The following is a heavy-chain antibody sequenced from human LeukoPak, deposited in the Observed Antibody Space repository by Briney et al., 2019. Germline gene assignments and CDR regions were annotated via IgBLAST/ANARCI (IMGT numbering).Heavy chain of an antibody. D-gene: IGHD2-2*01. J-gene: IGHJ6*02. Sequence: ASVKVSCKASGYTFTSYAMHWVRLAPGQRLEWMGWINAGIGNTKYSQKFQGRVTITRDTSASTAYMELSSLRSEDTAVYYCARVYCSSTSCYHYGTDVWGQGTTVTVSS. CDR1: GYTFTSYA. CDR2: INAGIGNT. V-gene: IGHV1-3*01. CDR3: ARVYCSSTSCYHYGTDV.